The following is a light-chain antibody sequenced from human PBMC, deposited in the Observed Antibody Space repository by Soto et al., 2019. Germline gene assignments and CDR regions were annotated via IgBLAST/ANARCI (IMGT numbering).Light chain of an antibody. CDR1: QSVSIY. J-gene: IGKJ1*01. CDR2: TTS. Sequence: DIQMTQSPSSLSASVGDRVTITCRASQSVSIYLNWYQQKPGKAPKLLIYTTSSLQSEVPSRFSGSGSGTNFTLTISSLQPEDFATYYAQQSYTTPPAFGQGTKVEVK. CDR3: QQSYTTPPA. V-gene: IGKV1-39*01.